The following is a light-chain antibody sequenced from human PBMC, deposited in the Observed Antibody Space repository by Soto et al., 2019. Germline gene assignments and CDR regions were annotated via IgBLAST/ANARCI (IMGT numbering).Light chain of an antibody. CDR3: QQYENYWT. V-gene: IGKV1-5*01. J-gene: IGKJ1*01. CDR2: DDS. Sequence: DIQMTQSPSTLSATAGDRVTITCRASQSISSWLAWYQHKPGKAPKLLIYDDSNLDSGVPSRFSGSGSGTEFSLTISNLQPDDCATYYCQQYENYWTVGQGTKVDIK. CDR1: QSISSW.